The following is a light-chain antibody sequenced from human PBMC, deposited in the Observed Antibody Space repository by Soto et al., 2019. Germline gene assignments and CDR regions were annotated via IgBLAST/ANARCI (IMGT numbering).Light chain of an antibody. CDR2: GAS. Sequence: EIVLTQSPATLSFSPGERATLSCRATQDVSRYLAWYQQKPGQSPRLLIYGASIRATAIPDRFSGSVSGTDFTLTISRLDPEDFPVYYRTQYGRSPGTFGQGTKVEIX. J-gene: IGKJ1*01. V-gene: IGKV3-20*01. CDR1: QDVSRY. CDR3: TQYGRSPGT.